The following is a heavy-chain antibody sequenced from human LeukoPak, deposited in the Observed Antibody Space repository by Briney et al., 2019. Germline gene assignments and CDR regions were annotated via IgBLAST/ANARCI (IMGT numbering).Heavy chain of an antibody. Sequence: GGSLRLSCAASGFTFSSYAMSWVRQAPGKGLEWVSAISGSGGSTYYADSVNGRFTISRDNSKNTLYLQMNSLRAEDTAVYYCAKDNCSGGSCDFDYWGQGTLVTVSS. J-gene: IGHJ4*02. CDR1: GFTFSSYA. V-gene: IGHV3-23*01. D-gene: IGHD2-15*01. CDR3: AKDNCSGGSCDFDY. CDR2: ISGSGGST.